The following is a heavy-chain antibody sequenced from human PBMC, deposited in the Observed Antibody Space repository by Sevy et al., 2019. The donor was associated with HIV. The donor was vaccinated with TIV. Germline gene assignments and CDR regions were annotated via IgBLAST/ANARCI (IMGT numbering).Heavy chain of an antibody. CDR3: ARELEMATITGGFDY. D-gene: IGHD5-12*01. V-gene: IGHV3-74*01. CDR1: GFTFSSYW. J-gene: IGHJ4*02. Sequence: GGSLRLSCAASGFTFSSYWMHWVRQAPGKGLVWVSRINSDGSSTSDADSVKGRFTISRDKAKNTLYLQMNSLRAEDTAVYYCARELEMATITGGFDYWGQGTLVTVSS. CDR2: INSDGSST.